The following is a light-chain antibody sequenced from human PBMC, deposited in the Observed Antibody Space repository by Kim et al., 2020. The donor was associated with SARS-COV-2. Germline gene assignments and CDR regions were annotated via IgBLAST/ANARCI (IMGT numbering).Light chain of an antibody. J-gene: IGLJ2*01. CDR2: GKN. CDR3: NSRDSNDNVV. CDR1: SLRSYY. V-gene: IGLV3-19*01. Sequence: SYELTQDPAVSAALGQTVRITCQGDSLRSYYATWYQQKPGQAPILVIYGKNNRPSGIPDRFSGSSSGNTASLTITGTQAGDEADYYCNSRDSNDNVVFGG.